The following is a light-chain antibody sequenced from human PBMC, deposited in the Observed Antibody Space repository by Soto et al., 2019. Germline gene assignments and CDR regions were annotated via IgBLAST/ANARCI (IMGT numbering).Light chain of an antibody. CDR1: ENVNHW. V-gene: IGKV3-20*01. J-gene: IGKJ5*01. CDR2: NAA. Sequence: EIVLTQSPTTLSLSPGERATLSCRASENVNHWLAWYQQKPGQAPRLLIYNAAIRYTGIPARFSGSGSGTDFTLTISRLEPEDFAVYYCQQYDNSPITFGQGTRLEIK. CDR3: QQYDNSPIT.